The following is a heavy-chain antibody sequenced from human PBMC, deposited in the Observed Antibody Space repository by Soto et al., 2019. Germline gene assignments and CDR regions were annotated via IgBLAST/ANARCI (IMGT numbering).Heavy chain of an antibody. J-gene: IGHJ5*02. CDR1: GFTFNTYA. D-gene: IGHD2-2*01. V-gene: IGHV3-30-3*01. CDR2: ISYDGSNK. Sequence: VQLLESGGGLVQPGRSLTLSCAASGFTFNTYAMHWVRQAPGKGLEWVAVISYDGSNKYYADSVKGRFTISRDNSKNTLYLQMNSLRAEDTAVYYCARRYKDGRRDCISTSCLFDPWGQGTLVTVSS. CDR3: ARRYKDGRRDCISTSCLFDP.